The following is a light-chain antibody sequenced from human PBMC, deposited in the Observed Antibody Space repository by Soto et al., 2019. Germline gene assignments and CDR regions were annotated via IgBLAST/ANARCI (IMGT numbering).Light chain of an antibody. CDR1: SSDVGSYNL. CDR3: CSYAGSSTLA. J-gene: IGLJ2*01. CDR2: EGS. V-gene: IGLV2-23*01. Sequence: QPVLTQPASVSGSPGQSITISCTGTSSDVGSYNLVSWYQQHPGKAPKLMIYEGSKRPSGVSNRFSGSKSGNTASLTISGLQAEDEADYYCCSYAGSSTLAFGGGTKLTVL.